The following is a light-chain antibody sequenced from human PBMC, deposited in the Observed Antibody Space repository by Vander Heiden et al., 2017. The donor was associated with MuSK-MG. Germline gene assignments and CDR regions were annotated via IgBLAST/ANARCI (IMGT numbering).Light chain of an antibody. J-gene: IGLJ2*01. CDR2: GGS. Sequence: ALTQPASVSRSPGRSITISCTGGSLDIGGDDFVAWYQQRPGKAPKLILHGGSNRPSGVSDRFSGSKSGDTASLTISGLQAEDDADYYCSSFSSNTTLVFGGGTKVTVL. CDR1: SLDIGGDDF. CDR3: SSFSSNTTLV. V-gene: IGLV2-14*03.